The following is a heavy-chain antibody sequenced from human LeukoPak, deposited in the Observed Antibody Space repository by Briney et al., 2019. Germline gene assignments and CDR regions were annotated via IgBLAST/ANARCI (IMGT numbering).Heavy chain of an antibody. Sequence: GASVKVSCKASGYTFTGYYMHWVRQAPGQGLEWMGGIIPIFGTANYAQKFQGRVTITADESTSTAYMELSSLRSEDTAVYYCARDALDTAMVAYYHYGMDVWGQGTTVTVSS. CDR1: GYTFTGYY. CDR3: ARDALDTAMVAYYHYGMDV. V-gene: IGHV1-69*13. D-gene: IGHD5-18*01. CDR2: IIPIFGTA. J-gene: IGHJ6*02.